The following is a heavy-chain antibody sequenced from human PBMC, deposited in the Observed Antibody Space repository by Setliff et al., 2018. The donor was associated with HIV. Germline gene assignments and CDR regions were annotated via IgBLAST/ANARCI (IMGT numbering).Heavy chain of an antibody. J-gene: IGHJ3*01. Sequence: PGGSLRLSCAASGFTFSSAWMGWVRQAPAKGLEWVANISPDGSATYYADSVKGRFTISRDNAKRSLYLQMNSLRVEDTAVYYCARDIPPEYPGFDLWGQGTVVTVSS. CDR3: ARDIPPEYPGFDL. V-gene: IGHV3-7*01. D-gene: IGHD6-6*01. CDR1: GFTFSSAW. CDR2: ISPDGSAT.